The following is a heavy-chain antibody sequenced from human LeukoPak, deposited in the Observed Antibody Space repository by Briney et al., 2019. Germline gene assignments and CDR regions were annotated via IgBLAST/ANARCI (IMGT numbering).Heavy chain of an antibody. CDR2: ISAYNGNT. CDR3: ASGEPPVTLGAFEI. V-gene: IGHV1-18*01. J-gene: IGHJ3*02. Sequence: GASVKVSCKASGYTFTSYGISWVRQAPGQGLEWMGWISAYNGNTNYAQKLQGRVTMTTDTSTSTAYMELRSLRSDDTAVYYCASGEPPVTLGAFEIWGQGTMVTVSS. D-gene: IGHD4-17*01. CDR1: GYTFTSYG.